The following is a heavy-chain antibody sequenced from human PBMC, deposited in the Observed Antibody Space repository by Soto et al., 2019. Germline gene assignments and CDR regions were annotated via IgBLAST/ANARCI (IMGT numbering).Heavy chain of an antibody. J-gene: IGHJ6*02. CDR1: GFTFSNYW. D-gene: IGHD3-16*01. CDR2: INQEGSEK. CDR3: ARGGQHFRNPLWDNYCCGMDV. Sequence: EAQLVESGGGSVQPGGSLRLSCTASGFTFSNYWMSWVRQAPGKGLEWVANINQEGSEKDYVDSVKGRVTISRDYAKNSLFLQMNSLRAEDTAVYYCARGGQHFRNPLWDNYCCGMDVWGQGTTVTVSS. V-gene: IGHV3-7*05.